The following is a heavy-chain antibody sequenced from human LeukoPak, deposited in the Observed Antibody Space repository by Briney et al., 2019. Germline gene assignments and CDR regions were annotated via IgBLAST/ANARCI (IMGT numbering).Heavy chain of an antibody. CDR3: AREVFYYDNSGRPPYFDY. CDR2: IIPMFGTT. D-gene: IGHD3-22*01. J-gene: IGHJ4*02. V-gene: IGHV1-69*13. CDR1: GGTFSSYA. Sequence: SVKVSCKASGGTFSSYAISWVRQAPGQGLEWMGRIIPMFGTTNYAQRFQGRVTITADESTSTAYMEVSSLRSEDTAVYYCAREVFYYDNSGRPPYFDYWGQGTLVTVSS.